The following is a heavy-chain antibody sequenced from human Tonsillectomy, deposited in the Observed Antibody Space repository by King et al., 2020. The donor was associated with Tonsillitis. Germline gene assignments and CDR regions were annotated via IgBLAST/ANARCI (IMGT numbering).Heavy chain of an antibody. V-gene: IGHV1-2*02. D-gene: IGHD6-13*01. CDR1: GYTFTGYY. J-gene: IGHJ5*02. Sequence: QLVQSGAEVKKPGASVKVSCKASGYTFTGYYMHWVRQAPGQGLEWMGWINPNSGGTNYAQKFQGRVTMTRDTSISTAYMELSRLRSDDTAVYYCARDRKGYSSSWYWFDPWGQGTLVTVSS. CDR3: ARDRKGYSSSWYWFDP. CDR2: INPNSGGT.